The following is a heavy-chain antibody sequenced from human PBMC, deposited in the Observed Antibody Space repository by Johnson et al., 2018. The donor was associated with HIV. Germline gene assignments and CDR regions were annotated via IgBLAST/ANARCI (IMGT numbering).Heavy chain of an antibody. J-gene: IGHJ3*02. Sequence: ESGGGLVQPGRSLRLSCAASGFTFDDYAMHWVRQAPGKGLEWVSGISWYSGSIGYADSVKGRFTISRDNAKNSLYLQMNSLRAEDTALYYCANRRYPSIWGKGTMVTVSS. D-gene: IGHD3-9*01. CDR3: ANRRYPSI. CDR2: ISWYSGSI. CDR1: GFTFDDYA. V-gene: IGHV3-9*01.